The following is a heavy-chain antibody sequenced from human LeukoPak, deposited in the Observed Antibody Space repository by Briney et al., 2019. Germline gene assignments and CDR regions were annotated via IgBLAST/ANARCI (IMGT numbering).Heavy chain of an antibody. CDR2: IYYSGST. CDR1: GGSISSGDYY. J-gene: IGHJ2*01. Sequence: SETLSLTCTVSGGSISSGDYYWSWIRQPPGKGLEWIGYIYYSGSTYYNPSLKSRVTTSVDTSKNQFSLKLSSVTAADTAVYYCARATWVRYFDLWGRGTLVTVSS. V-gene: IGHV4-30-4*08. CDR3: ARATWVRYFDL. D-gene: IGHD7-27*01.